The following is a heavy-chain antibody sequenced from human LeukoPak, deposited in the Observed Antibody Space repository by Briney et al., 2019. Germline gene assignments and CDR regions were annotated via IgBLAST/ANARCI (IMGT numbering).Heavy chain of an antibody. CDR1: DYSIRSGYY. Sequence: SETLSLTCTVSDYSIRSGYYWGWIRQPPGKGLEWIGSIYQTGNTYYNPSLKSRVTISVDTSKNQFSLKLSSVTAADTAVYYCARLHKGFWSGYYSNWFDPWGQGTLVTVSS. D-gene: IGHD3-3*01. V-gene: IGHV4-38-2*02. J-gene: IGHJ5*02. CDR2: IYQTGNT. CDR3: ARLHKGFWSGYYSNWFDP.